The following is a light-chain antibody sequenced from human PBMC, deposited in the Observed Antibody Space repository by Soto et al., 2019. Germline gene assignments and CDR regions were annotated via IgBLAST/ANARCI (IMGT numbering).Light chain of an antibody. CDR2: EVN. CDR1: SSDVGGYNY. J-gene: IGLJ1*01. CDR3: SSYVGGYSYV. V-gene: IGLV2-8*01. Sequence: QSALTQPPSASGSPGQSVTISCTGTSSDVGGYNYVSWYQQHPGKAPKLMIYEVNKRPSGVPDRFSGSKSGNTASLTVSGLQAEDEADYYCSSYVGGYSYVFGIGTKVTVL.